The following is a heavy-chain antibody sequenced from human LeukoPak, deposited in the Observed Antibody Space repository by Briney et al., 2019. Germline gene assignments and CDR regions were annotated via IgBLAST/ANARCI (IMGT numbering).Heavy chain of an antibody. V-gene: IGHV3-30-3*01. J-gene: IGHJ5*02. CDR2: ISYDGSNK. Sequence: GGSLRLSCAASGFTFSSYAMHWVRQAPGKGLEWVAVISYDGSNKYYADSVKGRFTISRDNSKNTLYLQMNSLRAEDTAVYYCARDSRGYSSSYNWFDPWGQGTLVTVSS. CDR1: GFTFSSYA. D-gene: IGHD6-13*01. CDR3: ARDSRGYSSSYNWFDP.